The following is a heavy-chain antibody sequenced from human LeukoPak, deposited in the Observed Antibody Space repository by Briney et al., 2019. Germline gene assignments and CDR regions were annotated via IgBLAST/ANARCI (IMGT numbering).Heavy chain of an antibody. D-gene: IGHD1-26*01. J-gene: IGHJ4*02. Sequence: SETLSLTCTVSGYSISSGYYWGWIRQPPGKGLEWIGSIYHSGSTFYNPSLKSRVTISVDTSKNQFSLKLSSVTAADTAVYYCARGGLGVWSGSYQTFDYWGQGTLVTVSS. CDR2: IYHSGST. CDR1: GYSISSGYY. CDR3: ARGGLGVWSGSYQTFDY. V-gene: IGHV4-38-2*02.